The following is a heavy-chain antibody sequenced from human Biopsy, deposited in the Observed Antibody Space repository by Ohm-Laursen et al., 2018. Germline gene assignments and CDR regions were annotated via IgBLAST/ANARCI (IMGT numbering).Heavy chain of an antibody. CDR2: IYYSGGT. D-gene: IGHD3-10*01. CDR1: GGSISRSSYY. V-gene: IGHV4-39*01. CDR3: ARQEFATSPLDY. J-gene: IGHJ4*02. Sequence: SQTLSLTCTVTGGSISRSSYYWDWIRQPPGKGLEWIGSIYYSGGTYYNPSLKSRVTISADRSKNQFSLKLTSVAAADTAMYYCARQEFATSPLDYWGRGSLVTVSS.